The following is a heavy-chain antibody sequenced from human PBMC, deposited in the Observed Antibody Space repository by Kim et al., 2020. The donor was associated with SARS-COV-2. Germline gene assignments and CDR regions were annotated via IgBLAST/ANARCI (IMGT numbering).Heavy chain of an antibody. Sequence: GGSLRLSCAASGFTFSSYAMSWVRQTPGKGLEWVSAISGGGGSTYYADSVKGRFTISRDNSKNTLYLHMNSLRAEDTALYYCAKVDTHAGYSSTWPHRGAFFDYWGQGTLVTVSS. CDR2: ISGGGGST. CDR3: AKVDTHAGYSSTWPHRGAFFDY. J-gene: IGHJ4*02. D-gene: IGHD6-13*01. V-gene: IGHV3-23*01. CDR1: GFTFSSYA.